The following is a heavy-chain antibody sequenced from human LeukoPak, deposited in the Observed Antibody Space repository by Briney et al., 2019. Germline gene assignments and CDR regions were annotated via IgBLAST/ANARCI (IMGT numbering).Heavy chain of an antibody. Sequence: SETLSLTCTVSGGSIRSYYWSWIRQPPGKGLEWIGYINDSGSSNYNSSLKSRVSISVDTSKNQFSLSLSSVTAADTAVYYCARDLSSWYAFDYWGQGTLVTVSS. V-gene: IGHV4-59*12. CDR1: GGSIRSYY. CDR2: INDSGSS. J-gene: IGHJ4*02. D-gene: IGHD6-13*01. CDR3: ARDLSSWYAFDY.